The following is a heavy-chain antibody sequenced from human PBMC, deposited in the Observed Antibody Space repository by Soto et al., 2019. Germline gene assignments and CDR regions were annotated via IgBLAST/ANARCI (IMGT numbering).Heavy chain of an antibody. CDR1: GFTFSSYA. CDR2: ISYDGSNT. CDR3: ARDLGAYSSSGRYYYRMDV. D-gene: IGHD6-13*01. J-gene: IGHJ6*02. V-gene: IGHV3-30-3*01. Sequence: QVQLVESGGGVVQPGRSLRLSCAASGFTFSSYAMHWVRQAPGKGLEWVAVISYDGSNTYYADSVKGRFTISRDNFKNWLYLQMNSLRAEDTAVYYCARDLGAYSSSGRYYYRMDVWGQGTTVTVSS.